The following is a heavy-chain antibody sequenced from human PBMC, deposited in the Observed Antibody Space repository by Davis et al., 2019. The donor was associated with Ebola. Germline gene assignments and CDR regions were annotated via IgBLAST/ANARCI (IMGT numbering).Heavy chain of an antibody. CDR1: GFTFSSYS. Sequence: GGSLRLSCAASGFTFSSYSMNWVRQAPGKGLEWVSSLSSSSAYIYYAGSVKGRFTISRDDARNSLYLQMNSLRAEDTAVYYCARDGDYGGNSGYYLDYWGQGALVTVSS. CDR2: LSSSSAYI. V-gene: IGHV3-21*01. J-gene: IGHJ4*02. CDR3: ARDGDYGGNSGYYLDY. D-gene: IGHD4-23*01.